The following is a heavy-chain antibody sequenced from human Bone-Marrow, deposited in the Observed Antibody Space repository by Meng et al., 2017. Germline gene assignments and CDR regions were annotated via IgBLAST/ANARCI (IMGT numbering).Heavy chain of an antibody. CDR3: TRHVGTRGYSSGWYYFDY. Sequence: GESLKISCAASGFTFSGSAMHWVRQASGKGLEWVGRIRSKANSYATAYAASVKGRFTISRDDSKNTAYQQMNSLKTEDTAVYYCTRHVGTRGYSSGWYYFDYWGQGTLVTVSS. V-gene: IGHV3-73*01. J-gene: IGHJ4*02. D-gene: IGHD6-19*01. CDR2: IRSKANSYAT. CDR1: GFTFSGSA.